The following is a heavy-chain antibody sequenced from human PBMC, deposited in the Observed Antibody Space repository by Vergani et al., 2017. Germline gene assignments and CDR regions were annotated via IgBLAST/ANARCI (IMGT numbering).Heavy chain of an antibody. CDR1: GFTFNHYA. CDR3: AKANPRNSGYDYLYDYHAMDV. V-gene: IGHV3-23*01. Sequence: EVQLLESGGGLVQPGGSLRLSCAASGFTFNHYAMNWVRQAPGKGLEWVSAISGSGGSTYYAGSVKGRFTISRDSSTNTLYLQMNSLSAGDTAVYYCAKANPRNSGYDYLYDYHAMDVWCQGTTVTVSS. D-gene: IGHD5-12*01. CDR2: ISGSGGST. J-gene: IGHJ6*02.